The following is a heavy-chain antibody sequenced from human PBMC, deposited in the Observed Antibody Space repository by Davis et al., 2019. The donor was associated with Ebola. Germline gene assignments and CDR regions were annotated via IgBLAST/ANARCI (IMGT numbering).Heavy chain of an antibody. V-gene: IGHV4-4*07. CDR3: ARATGWSGLTMDP. J-gene: IGHJ5*02. CDR1: GGSITSHY. D-gene: IGHD3-3*01. Sequence: SETLSLTCTVSGGSITSHYWHWLRQPAGKGLEWIGRVFSSGTRNYNPSLKSRVTMSIDTSKKQVALKLSSVTAADTAVYYCARATGWSGLTMDPWGQGTLVTVSS. CDR2: VFSSGTR.